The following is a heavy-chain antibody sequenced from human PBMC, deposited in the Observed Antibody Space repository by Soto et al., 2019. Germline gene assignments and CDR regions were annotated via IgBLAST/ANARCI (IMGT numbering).Heavy chain of an antibody. CDR3: ARYGISRATVTTRLFYYYYMDV. D-gene: IGHD4-17*01. Sequence: PSQTLSLTCAISGDSVSSNSAAWNWIRQSPSRGLEWLGRTYYRSKWYNDYAVSVKSRITINPDTSRNQFSLQLNSVTPEDTAVYYCARYGISRATVTTRLFYYYYMDVWGKGTTVTVSS. CDR2: TYYRSKWYN. CDR1: GDSVSSNSAA. V-gene: IGHV6-1*01. J-gene: IGHJ6*03.